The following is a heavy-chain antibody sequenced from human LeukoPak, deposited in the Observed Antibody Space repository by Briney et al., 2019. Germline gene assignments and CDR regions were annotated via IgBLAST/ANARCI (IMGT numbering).Heavy chain of an antibody. D-gene: IGHD3-22*01. CDR3: ARGRGYSSSWGFYYDSSGSPGNFDY. CDR1: GFTFSWNG. CDR2: ISYDGSNK. Sequence: GGSLRLSCAASGFTFSWNGMHWARQAPGKGLEWVAVISYDGSNKYYADSVKGRFTISRDNSKNTLYLQMNSLRAEDTAVYYCARGRGYSSSWGFYYDSSGSPGNFDYWGQGTLVTVSS. J-gene: IGHJ4*02. V-gene: IGHV3-30*19.